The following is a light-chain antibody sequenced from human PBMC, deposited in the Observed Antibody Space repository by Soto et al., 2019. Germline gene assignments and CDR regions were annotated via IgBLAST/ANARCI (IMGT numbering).Light chain of an antibody. CDR3: AAWDDSLNGVV. CDR2: EVV. J-gene: IGLJ2*01. V-gene: IGLV2-8*01. Sequence: QSALTQPPSASGSPGQSVTISCTGTKNDIGVYDFVSWYQHHPGKAPRLIIYEVVQRPSGVPDRFSGSKSGTSASLAISGLQSEDEAHYYCAAWDDSLNGVVFGGGTKVTVL. CDR1: KNDIGVYDF.